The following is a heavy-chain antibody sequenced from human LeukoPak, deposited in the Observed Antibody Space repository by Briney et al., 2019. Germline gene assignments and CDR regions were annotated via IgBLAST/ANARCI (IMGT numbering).Heavy chain of an antibody. CDR3: ARVRGYSSGWTRYYFDY. V-gene: IGHV3-7*01. CDR1: GFTFSSYW. D-gene: IGHD6-19*01. Sequence: GGSLRLSCAASGFTFSSYWMSWVRQAPGKGLEWVANIKRDGSEKYYVDSVKGRFTISRDNAKNSLYLQMNSLRAEDTAVYYCARVRGYSSGWTRYYFDYWGQGTLVTVSS. J-gene: IGHJ4*02. CDR2: IKRDGSEK.